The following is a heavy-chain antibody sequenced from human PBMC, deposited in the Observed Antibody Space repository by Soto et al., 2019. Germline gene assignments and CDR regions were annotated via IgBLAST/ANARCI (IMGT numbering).Heavy chain of an antibody. CDR2: IYYSGST. D-gene: IGHD2-15*01. Sequence: PSETLSLTCAVYGGSISSGGYYWSWIRQHPGKGLEWIGYIYYSGSTYYNPSLKSRVTISVDTSKNQFSLKLSSVTAADTAVYYCARTDVVVVQLKQRGYAFDIWGQGTMVTVSS. J-gene: IGHJ3*02. V-gene: IGHV4-31*11. CDR1: GGSISSGGYY. CDR3: ARTDVVVVQLKQRGYAFDI.